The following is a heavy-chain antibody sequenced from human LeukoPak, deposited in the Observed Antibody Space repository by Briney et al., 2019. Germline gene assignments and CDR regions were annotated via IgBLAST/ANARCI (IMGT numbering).Heavy chain of an antibody. D-gene: IGHD1-26*01. CDR3: ARGGDSGSYLFDY. CDR1: GGSFSGYY. J-gene: IGHJ4*02. CDR2: INHSGNT. V-gene: IGHV4-34*01. Sequence: SETLSLTCAVYGGSFSGYYWSWIRQPPGKGLEWIGEINHSGNTNYNPSLKSRVTISVDTSKNQFSLKLSSVTAADTAVYYCARGGDSGSYLFDYWGQGTLVTVSS.